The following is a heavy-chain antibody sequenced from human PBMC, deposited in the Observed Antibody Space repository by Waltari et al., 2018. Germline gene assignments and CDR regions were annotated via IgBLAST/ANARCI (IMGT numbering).Heavy chain of an antibody. CDR2: INPRGTT. J-gene: IGHJ5*02. V-gene: IGHV4-34*01. Sequence: QVQLQQWGAGLLKPSETLSLTCAVSGGSFTFFYWTWIRQPPGKGLEWIGEINPRGTTNYSPSLRSRVSISSDTSKNQVSLKLTSVTAADTAVYYCARADRGPRSGSSATPAWGPWGQGTLGTVSS. D-gene: IGHD1-26*01. CDR3: ARADRGPRSGSSATPAWGP. CDR1: GGSFTFFY.